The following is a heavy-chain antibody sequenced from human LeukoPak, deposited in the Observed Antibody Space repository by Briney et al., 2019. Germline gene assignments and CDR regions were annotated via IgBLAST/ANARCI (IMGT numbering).Heavy chain of an antibody. CDR2: ISSSGSTI. Sequence: GGSLRLSCAASGSTFSSYEMNWVRQAPGKGLEWVSYISSSGSTIYYADSVKGRFTISRDNAKNSLYLQMNSLRAEDTAVYYCAREVGATSVGAFDIWGQGTMVTVSS. CDR1: GSTFSSYE. CDR3: AREVGATSVGAFDI. V-gene: IGHV3-48*03. D-gene: IGHD1-26*01. J-gene: IGHJ3*02.